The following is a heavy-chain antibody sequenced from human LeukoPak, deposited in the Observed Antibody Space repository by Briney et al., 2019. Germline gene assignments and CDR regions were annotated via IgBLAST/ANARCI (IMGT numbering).Heavy chain of an antibody. CDR3: ARGGSSGPGGAFDI. CDR1: GYSFPNYW. V-gene: IGHV5-51*01. Sequence: GESLKISCKGSGYSFPNYWIAWVRQMPGKGLEWMGIIYPGDSEIRYSPSFQGQVTISAEKSISTAYLQRSSLKALDTAMYYCARGGSSGPGGAFDIWGQGTMIIVSS. D-gene: IGHD6-19*01. CDR2: IYPGDSEI. J-gene: IGHJ3*02.